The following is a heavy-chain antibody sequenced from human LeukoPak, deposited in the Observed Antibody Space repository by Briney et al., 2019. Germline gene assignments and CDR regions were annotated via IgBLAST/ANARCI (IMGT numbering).Heavy chain of an antibody. V-gene: IGHV4-59*08. CDR1: GGSISSYY. CDR2: THYSGST. CDR3: ARHVADYYDSSGFPDY. J-gene: IGHJ4*02. Sequence: SETLSLTCAVYGGSISSYYWSWLRQPPGKGLEYIGYTHYSGSTNYNPSLKSRVTISVDASKNQFSLKLSSVTAADTAVYYCARHVADYYDSSGFPDYWGQGTLVTVSS. D-gene: IGHD3-22*01.